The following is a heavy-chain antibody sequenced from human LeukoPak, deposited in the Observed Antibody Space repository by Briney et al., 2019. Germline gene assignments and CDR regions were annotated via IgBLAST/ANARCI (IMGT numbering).Heavy chain of an antibody. J-gene: IGHJ6*03. Sequence: SVKVSCKASGYTFTGYYMHWVRQAPGQGLEWMGWINPNSGGTNYAQKFQGRVTITRDTSISTAYMELSSLRSDDTAVYYCARVLATQTYYYYMDVWGKGTTATVSS. CDR2: INPNSGGT. CDR1: GYTFTGYY. D-gene: IGHD5-12*01. V-gene: IGHV1-2*02. CDR3: ARVLATQTYYYYMDV.